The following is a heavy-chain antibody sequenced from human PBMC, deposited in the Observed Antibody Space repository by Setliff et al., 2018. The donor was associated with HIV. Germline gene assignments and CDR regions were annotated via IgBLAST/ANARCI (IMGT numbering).Heavy chain of an antibody. Sequence: PSETLSLTCFVSGVSISDHYWGWIRQPPGKGLEWIGYIYTGGSTNYNPSLKSRVTISVDTSKNQFSLKLSSVTAADTAVYYCAGAAAAGRPYYYYFGLDVWGQGTTVTVSS. V-gene: IGHV4-4*09. J-gene: IGHJ6*02. CDR1: GVSISDHY. CDR3: AGAAAAGRPYYYYFGLDV. CDR2: IYTGGST. D-gene: IGHD6-13*01.